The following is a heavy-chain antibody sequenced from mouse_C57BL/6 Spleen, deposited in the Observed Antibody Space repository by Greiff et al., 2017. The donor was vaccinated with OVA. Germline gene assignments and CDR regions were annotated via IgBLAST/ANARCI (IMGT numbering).Heavy chain of an antibody. D-gene: IGHD2-3*01. Sequence: VKLMESGAELVKPGASVKISCKASGYAFSSYWMNWVKQRPGKGLEWIGQIYPGDGDTNYNGKFKGKATLTADKSSSTAYMQLSSLTSEDSAVYFCARWGDGYYGWYFDVWGTGTTVTVSS. CDR3: ARWGDGYYGWYFDV. J-gene: IGHJ1*03. CDR1: GYAFSSYW. CDR2: IYPGDGDT. V-gene: IGHV1-80*01.